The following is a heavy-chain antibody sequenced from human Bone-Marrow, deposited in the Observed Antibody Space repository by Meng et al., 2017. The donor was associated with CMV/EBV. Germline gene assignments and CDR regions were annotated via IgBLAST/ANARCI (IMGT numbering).Heavy chain of an antibody. Sequence: GESLKISCVASGFSISSFWMSWVRQAPGKGLEWVANIEQDDSKDYHVDPVRGRFTISRDTAKNSVYLQMNSLRVDDTAVYYCARRGGGGYHNGAFDILGRGTMVTVSS. CDR3: ARRGGGGYHNGAFDI. D-gene: IGHD5-24*01. J-gene: IGHJ3*02. CDR1: GFSISSFW. CDR2: IEQDDSKD. V-gene: IGHV3-7*01.